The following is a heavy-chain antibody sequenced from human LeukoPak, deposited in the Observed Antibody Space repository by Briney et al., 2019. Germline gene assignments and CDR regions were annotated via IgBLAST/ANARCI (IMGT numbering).Heavy chain of an antibody. J-gene: IGHJ4*02. Sequence: PGGSLRLSCAASRFPLSTYWMSWVRQAPGKGREWVAHIKQDGSQEYYVDSVKGRFTISRDSAKNSLYLQMNSLRAEDTAVYYCARGVPYDSWSGPHYSDYWGQGTLVTVSS. CDR3: ARGVPYDSWSGPHYSDY. CDR2: IKQDGSQE. CDR1: RFPLSTYW. D-gene: IGHD3-3*01. V-gene: IGHV3-7*01.